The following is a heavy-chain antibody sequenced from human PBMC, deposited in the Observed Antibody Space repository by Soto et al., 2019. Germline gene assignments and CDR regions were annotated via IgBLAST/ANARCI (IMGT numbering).Heavy chain of an antibody. D-gene: IGHD4-17*01. CDR3: AKDFPIYYGDYTLDY. J-gene: IGHJ4*02. Sequence: QPGGSLRLSCAASGFTFSSYGMHWVRQAPGKGLEWVAVISYDGSNKYYADSVKGRFTISRDNSKNTLYLQMNSLRAEDPAVYYCAKDFPIYYGDYTLDYWGQGTLVTVSS. CDR2: ISYDGSNK. V-gene: IGHV3-30*18. CDR1: GFTFSSYG.